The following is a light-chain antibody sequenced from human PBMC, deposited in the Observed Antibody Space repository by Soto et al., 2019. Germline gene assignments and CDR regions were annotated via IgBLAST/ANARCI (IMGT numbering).Light chain of an antibody. Sequence: DIQMTQSPSSLSASVGDRVTITCRASQNIRNYLNWYQQTPGKAPKLLIFAAYSLQSGVPSRFSGSGSGTDFTLIISSLQPEDFATYYCQQSSSIPYSFGQGTKLEIK. CDR2: AAY. CDR1: QNIRNY. CDR3: QQSSSIPYS. V-gene: IGKV1-39*01. J-gene: IGKJ2*03.